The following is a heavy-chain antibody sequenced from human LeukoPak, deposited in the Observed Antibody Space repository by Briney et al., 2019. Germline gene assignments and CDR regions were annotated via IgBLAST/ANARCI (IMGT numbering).Heavy chain of an antibody. Sequence: SETLSLTCSVSGGSINSYYWTRILQPAGKGLEWIGRIYSSGSTNYKPSLKGRVTLSLDTSKNQFSLKLSSVTAADTAVYYCARDASGWSGDYFDYWGQGILVTVSS. V-gene: IGHV4-4*07. J-gene: IGHJ4*02. CDR2: IYSSGST. D-gene: IGHD6-19*01. CDR3: ARDASGWSGDYFDY. CDR1: GGSINSYY.